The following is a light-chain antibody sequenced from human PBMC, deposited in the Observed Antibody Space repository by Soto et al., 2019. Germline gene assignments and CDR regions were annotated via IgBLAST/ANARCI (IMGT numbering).Light chain of an antibody. Sequence: QSALTQPPSASGSPGQSVTISCTGTFNDVGGYNYVSWYQQHPGKAPKVIIYEVYKRPSGVPDRFSGSKSGTTASLTVSGLQADDEADYYCSSYVGINNLVFGGGTKLTVL. J-gene: IGLJ3*02. V-gene: IGLV2-8*01. CDR2: EVY. CDR1: FNDVGGYNY. CDR3: SSYVGINNLV.